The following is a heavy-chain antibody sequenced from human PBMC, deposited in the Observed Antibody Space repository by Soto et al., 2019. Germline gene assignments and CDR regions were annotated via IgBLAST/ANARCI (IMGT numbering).Heavy chain of an antibody. CDR2: INAGNGNT. V-gene: IGHV1-3*01. CDR3: AFVYLGNKRGGYYYYYGMEV. CDR1: GYTFTSYA. D-gene: IGHD7-27*01. J-gene: IGHJ6*02. Sequence: ASVKVSCKASGYTFTSYAMHWVRQAPGQRLERMGWINAGNGNTKYSQKFQGRVTITRDTSSSTAYRELSSRRSEDTYVYYCAFVYLGNKRGGYYYYYGMEVWGQGTKDTSP.